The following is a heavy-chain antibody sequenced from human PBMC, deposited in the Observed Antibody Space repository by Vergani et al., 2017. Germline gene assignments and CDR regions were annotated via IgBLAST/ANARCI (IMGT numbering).Heavy chain of an antibody. CDR1: GGSITNTNYY. Sequence: QLQLQESGPGLVKPSETLSLTCTVSGGSITNTNYYWGWIRQPPGKGLEWIGSIYYSGSTYYNPSLKSRVTISVDTSKNHFSLKLSSVTAADTAVYYCARHYGGYATGGVYYYYYYMDVWGKGTTVTVSS. CDR3: ARHYGGYATGGVYYYYYYMDV. J-gene: IGHJ6*03. D-gene: IGHD5-12*01. CDR2: IYYSGST. V-gene: IGHV4-39*01.